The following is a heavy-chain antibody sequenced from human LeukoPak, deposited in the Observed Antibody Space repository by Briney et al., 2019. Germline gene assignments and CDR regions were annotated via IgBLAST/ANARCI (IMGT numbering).Heavy chain of an antibody. CDR1: GGSISSGGYS. CDR3: ASYDSSATFDY. D-gene: IGHD3-22*01. V-gene: IGHV4-30-2*01. CDR2: IYHSGST. J-gene: IGHJ4*02. Sequence: NPSETLSLTCAVSGGSISSGGYSWSWIRQPPGKGLEWIGYIYHSGSTYYNPSLKSRVTISVDRSKNQFSLKLSSVTAADTAVYYCASYDSSATFDYWGQGTLVTVSS.